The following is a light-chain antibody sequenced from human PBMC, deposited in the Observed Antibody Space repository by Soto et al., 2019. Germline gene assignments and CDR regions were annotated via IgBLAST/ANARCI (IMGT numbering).Light chain of an antibody. CDR1: QSVSSN. V-gene: IGKV3D-15*01. CDR2: GAS. Sequence: EIVMTQSPTILSVSPGERATLSCRASQSVSSNLAWYQQKPGQAPRLLIYGASTRATGIPARFSGRGSGTEFTLTISSLQSEDFAVYYCQQYHNWPPITFGQGTRLEIK. CDR3: QQYHNWPPIT. J-gene: IGKJ5*01.